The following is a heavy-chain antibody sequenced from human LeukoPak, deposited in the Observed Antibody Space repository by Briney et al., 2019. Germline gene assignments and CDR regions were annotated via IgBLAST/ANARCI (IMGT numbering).Heavy chain of an antibody. V-gene: IGHV4-59*01. CDR1: GVSISSYY. J-gene: IGHJ6*02. CDR2: IYYSGST. Sequence: SETLSLTCTVSGVSISSYYWSWIRQPPGKGLEWIGYIYYSGSTNYNPSLKSRVTISVDTSKNQFSLKLSSVTAADTAVYYCARGSTVTTAPMDVWGQGTTVTVSS. D-gene: IGHD4-11*01. CDR3: ARGSTVTTAPMDV.